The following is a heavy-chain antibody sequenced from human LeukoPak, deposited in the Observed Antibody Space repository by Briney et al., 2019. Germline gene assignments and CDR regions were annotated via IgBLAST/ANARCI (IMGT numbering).Heavy chain of an antibody. CDR3: ARFRTWGAKAFDY. CDR2: IGTTSGAI. Sequence: PGGSLRLSCAASGFTFNAFGMNWVRQAPGKGLEWVSYIGTTSGAIYYADSVKGRFTISRDSAKNSLYLQMNSLRAEDTAVYYCARFRTWGAKAFDYWGQGTLVTVSS. CDR1: GFTFNAFG. J-gene: IGHJ4*02. D-gene: IGHD1-1*01. V-gene: IGHV3-48*01.